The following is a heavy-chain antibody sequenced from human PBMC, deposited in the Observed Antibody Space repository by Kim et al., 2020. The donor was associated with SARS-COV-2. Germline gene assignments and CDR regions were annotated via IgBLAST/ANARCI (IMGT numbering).Heavy chain of an antibody. CDR1: GFTFSDYY. D-gene: IGHD3-22*01. Sequence: GGSLRLSCAASGFTFSDYYMSWIRQAPGKGLEWVSYISSSGSTIYYADSVKGRFTISRDNAKNSLYLQMNSLRAEDTAVYYCARPPPGSYYDSSGYPFDYWGQGTLVTVSS. J-gene: IGHJ4*02. V-gene: IGHV3-11*01. CDR2: ISSSGSTI. CDR3: ARPPPGSYYDSSGYPFDY.